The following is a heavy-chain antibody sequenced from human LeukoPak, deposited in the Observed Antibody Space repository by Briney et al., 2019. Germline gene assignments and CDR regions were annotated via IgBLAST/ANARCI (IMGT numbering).Heavy chain of an antibody. CDR1: GGSISSYY. D-gene: IGHD6-19*01. CDR2: IYTSGST. J-gene: IGHJ4*02. CDR3: ARDRPGGGGWYEDFDY. V-gene: IGHV4-4*07. Sequence: PSETLSLTCTVSGGSISSYYWSWIRQPAGKGLEWIGRIYTSGSTNYNPSLKSRVTMSVDTSKNQFSLKLSSVTAADTAMYYCARDRPGGGGWYEDFDYWGQGTLVTVSS.